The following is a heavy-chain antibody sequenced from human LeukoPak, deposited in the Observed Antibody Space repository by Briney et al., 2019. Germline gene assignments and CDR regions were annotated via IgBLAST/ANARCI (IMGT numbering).Heavy chain of an antibody. J-gene: IGHJ4*02. CDR2: ISAYNGNT. CDR3: ATARAGYSSSWSKI. CDR1: GYTFTSYG. D-gene: IGHD6-13*01. V-gene: IGHV1-18*01. Sequence: ASVKVSCKASGYTFTSYGISWVRQAPGQGLEWMGWISAYNGNTNYAQKLQGRVTMTTDTSTSTAYMELRSLRSDDTAVYYCATARAGYSSSWSKIWGQGTLVTVSS.